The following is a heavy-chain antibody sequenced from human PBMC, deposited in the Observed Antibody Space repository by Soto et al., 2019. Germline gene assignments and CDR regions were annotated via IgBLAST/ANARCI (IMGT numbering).Heavy chain of an antibody. CDR2: IKQDGSEK. D-gene: IGHD3-3*01. J-gene: IGHJ4*02. V-gene: IGHV3-7*01. CDR3: ARDKTTRYDFWSGHTL. CDR1: GFTFSSYW. Sequence: GGSLRLSCAASGFTFSSYWMSWVRQAPGKGLEWVANIKQDGSEKYYVDSVKGRFTISRDNAKNSLYLQMNSLRAEDTAVYYCARDKTTRYDFWSGHTLWGQGTLVTVSS.